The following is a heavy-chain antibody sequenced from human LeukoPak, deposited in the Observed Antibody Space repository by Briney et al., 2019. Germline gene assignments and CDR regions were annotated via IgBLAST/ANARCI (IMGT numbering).Heavy chain of an antibody. CDR1: GGSISSGGYY. Sequence: TLSLTCTVSGGSISSGGYYWSWIRQHPGKGLEWVGYIYYSGSTYYNPSLKSRVTISVDTSKNQFSLKLSSVTAADTAVYYCARDDFGTYGMDVWGQGTTVTVSS. V-gene: IGHV4-31*03. D-gene: IGHD3-3*01. CDR2: IYYSGST. CDR3: ARDDFGTYGMDV. J-gene: IGHJ6*02.